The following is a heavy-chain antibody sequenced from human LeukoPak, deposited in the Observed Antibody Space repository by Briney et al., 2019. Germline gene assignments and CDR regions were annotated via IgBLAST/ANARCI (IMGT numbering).Heavy chain of an antibody. Sequence: GGSLRLSCAASGFTFSSYSMNLVRQAPGKGLEWVSSISSSSSYIYYADSVKGRFTISRDNAKNSLYLQMNSLRAEDTAVYYCARDLHELGILYYFDYWGQGTLVTVSS. V-gene: IGHV3-21*01. CDR1: GFTFSSYS. J-gene: IGHJ4*02. CDR2: ISSSSSYI. D-gene: IGHD7-27*01. CDR3: ARDLHELGILYYFDY.